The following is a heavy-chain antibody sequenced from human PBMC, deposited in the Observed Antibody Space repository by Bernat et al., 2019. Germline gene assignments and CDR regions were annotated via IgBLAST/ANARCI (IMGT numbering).Heavy chain of an antibody. Sequence: QLQLQESGPGLVKPSETLSLTCTVSGGSISSSSYYWGWIRQPPGKGLEGIGSNYYSGSTYYNPSLKSRVTISVDTSKNQFSLKLSSVTAADTAVYYCARRFGDYKWDYFDYWGQGTLVTISS. CDR2: NYYSGST. D-gene: IGHD4-17*01. CDR3: ARRFGDYKWDYFDY. V-gene: IGHV4-39*01. J-gene: IGHJ4*02. CDR1: GGSISSSSYY.